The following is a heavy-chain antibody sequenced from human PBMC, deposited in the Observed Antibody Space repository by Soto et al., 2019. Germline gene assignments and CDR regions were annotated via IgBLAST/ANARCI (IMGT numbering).Heavy chain of an antibody. J-gene: IGHJ4*02. CDR3: ASQFGYYGGNSHFDY. CDR1: GGSISSYY. CDR2: IYYSGST. Sequence: NPSETLSLTCTVSGGSISSYYWSWIRQPPGKGLEWIGYIYYSGSTNYNPSLKSRVTISVDTSKNQFSLKLSSVTAADTAVYYCASQFGYYGGNSHFDYWGQGTLVTVSS. V-gene: IGHV4-59*01. D-gene: IGHD4-17*01.